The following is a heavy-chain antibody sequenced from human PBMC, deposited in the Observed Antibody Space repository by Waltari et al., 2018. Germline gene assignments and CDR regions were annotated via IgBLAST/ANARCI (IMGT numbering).Heavy chain of an antibody. V-gene: IGHV3-23*01. D-gene: IGHD4-4*01. CDR2: LSKGNDVS. CDR3: VREVGYTNSAT. Sequence: LESGGASVQPGGSLRLSCAASGFNVTDNTMSWVRQPPGKGLEWVSSLSKGNDVSYQSDSVKGRFTTSRDIAGNSIYLQMSGLRSEDTAIYYCVREVGYTNSATWGQGTLVNVSP. CDR1: GFNVTDNT. J-gene: IGHJ4*02.